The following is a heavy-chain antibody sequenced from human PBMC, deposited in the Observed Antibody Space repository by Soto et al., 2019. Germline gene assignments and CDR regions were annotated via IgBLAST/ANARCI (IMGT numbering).Heavy chain of an antibody. CDR1: GFTFSSYW. Sequence: PGGSLRLSCAASGFTFSSYWMSWVRQAPGKGLEWVSGISGNGGRTYYADSVKGRFTISRDNSKNMVYLQMNSLRAEDTAKYYSAKVQRSMIVVALDAFDVWGQGAMVTVSS. V-gene: IGHV3-23*01. D-gene: IGHD3-22*01. CDR3: AKVQRSMIVVALDAFDV. J-gene: IGHJ3*01. CDR2: ISGNGGRT.